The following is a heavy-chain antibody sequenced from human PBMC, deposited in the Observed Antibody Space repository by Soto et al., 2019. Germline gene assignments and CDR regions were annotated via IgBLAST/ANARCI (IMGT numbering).Heavy chain of an antibody. J-gene: IGHJ5*02. V-gene: IGHV3-7*03. CDR3: ARYGSGGGWFDP. D-gene: IGHD3-10*01. Sequence: PGGSLRLSCAASGFTFTIYWMSWVRQVPGKGLEWVANIKQDGSEKYYVDSVKGRFTISRDNAKNSLSLQMNSLRAEDTAVYYCARYGSGGGWFDPWGQGTLVTVSS. CDR2: IKQDGSEK. CDR1: GFTFTIYW.